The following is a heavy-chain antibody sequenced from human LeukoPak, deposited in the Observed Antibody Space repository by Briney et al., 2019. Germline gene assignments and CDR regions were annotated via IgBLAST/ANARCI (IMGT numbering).Heavy chain of an antibody. CDR3: AKDASGIAVAGPSYYYYYHGMDV. CDR2: ISWNSGSI. CDR1: GFTFDDYA. Sequence: GRSLRLSCAASGFTFDDYAMHWVRQAPGKGLEWVSGISWNSGSIGYADSVKGRFTISRDNAKNSLYLQMNSLRAEDTALYYCAKDASGIAVAGPSYYYYYHGMDVWGQGTTVTVSS. J-gene: IGHJ6*02. D-gene: IGHD6-19*01. V-gene: IGHV3-9*01.